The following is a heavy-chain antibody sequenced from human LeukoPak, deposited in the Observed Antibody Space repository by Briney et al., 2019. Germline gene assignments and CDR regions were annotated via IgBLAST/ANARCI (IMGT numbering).Heavy chain of an antibody. CDR1: GGSISSYY. J-gene: IGHJ4*02. V-gene: IGHV4-59*01. CDR2: IYYSGTT. CDR3: TRGVYIAAAQYGY. Sequence: SETLSLTCPVSGGSISSYYWSWIGQPPGRGLEGMGYIYYSGTTNYNPSRKRRVTTSEETTKNQFSLKLSAVTAADAADYYCTRGVYIAAAQYGYWGQGTLVTVSS. D-gene: IGHD6-13*01.